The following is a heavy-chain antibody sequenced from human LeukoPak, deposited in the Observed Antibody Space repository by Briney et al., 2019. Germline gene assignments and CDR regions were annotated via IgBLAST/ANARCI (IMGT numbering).Heavy chain of an antibody. Sequence: GGSLRLSCAASGFTFSSYWMHWVRQAPGKGLVWVSRINSDGSSTSYADSVKGRFTISRDNAKNTLYLQMNSLRAEDTAVYYCASGDYDFWSGYYAGHWFDPWGQGTLVTVSS. V-gene: IGHV3-74*01. J-gene: IGHJ5*02. CDR3: ASGDYDFWSGYYAGHWFDP. CDR2: INSDGSST. D-gene: IGHD3-3*01. CDR1: GFTFSSYW.